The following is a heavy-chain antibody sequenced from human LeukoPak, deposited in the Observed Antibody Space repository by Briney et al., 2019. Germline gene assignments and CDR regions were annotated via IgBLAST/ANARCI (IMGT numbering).Heavy chain of an antibody. CDR2: FDPEDGET. V-gene: IGHV1-24*01. Sequence: ASVKVSCKVSGYTLTELSMHWVRQAPGKGLEWMGGFDPEDGETIYAQKFQGRATMTEDTSTDTAYMELSSLRSEDTAVYYCATGITGTRRDFDYWGQGTLVTVSS. CDR3: ATGITGTRRDFDY. J-gene: IGHJ4*02. D-gene: IGHD1-20*01. CDR1: GYTLTELS.